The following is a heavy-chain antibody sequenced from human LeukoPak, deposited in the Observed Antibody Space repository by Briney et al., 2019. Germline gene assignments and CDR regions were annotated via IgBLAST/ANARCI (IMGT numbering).Heavy chain of an antibody. Sequence: GGSLRLSCAASGFTFSDYYMSWIRQAPGKGLEWVSYISSSGSTIYYADSVKGRFTISRDNAKNSLYPQMNSLRAEDTAVYYCACVGTSFNRIRAEYFQHWGQGTLVTVSS. D-gene: IGHD2-2*01. CDR2: ISSSGSTI. CDR3: ACVGTSFNRIRAEYFQH. CDR1: GFTFSDYY. J-gene: IGHJ1*01. V-gene: IGHV3-11*01.